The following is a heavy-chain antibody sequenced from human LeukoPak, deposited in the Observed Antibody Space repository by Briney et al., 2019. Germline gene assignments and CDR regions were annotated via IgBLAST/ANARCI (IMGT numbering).Heavy chain of an antibody. Sequence: GGPLRLSCVASGFTFSISWVSWVRQAPGKGLEWVANIDKHGSRKYYVVYVKGRFAISRDYASNSVFLQMDSLRAEETSVYGCARDAGWGYYDLWGQGTPVTVSS. J-gene: IGHJ4*02. D-gene: IGHD1-26*01. CDR2: IDKHGSRK. V-gene: IGHV3-7*01. CDR1: GFTFSISW. CDR3: ARDAGWGYYDL.